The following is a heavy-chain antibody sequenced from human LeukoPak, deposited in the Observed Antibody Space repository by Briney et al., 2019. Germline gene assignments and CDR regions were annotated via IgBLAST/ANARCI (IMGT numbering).Heavy chain of an antibody. J-gene: IGHJ6*02. CDR1: GFTFSSYG. Sequence: PGGSLRLSCTVFGFTFSSYGIHWVRQAPGKGLEWVGVISYDGNNKDYADSVKGRFTISRENSKNTLFPQMNSLRTEDTAVYYCAKNELWFGESQYGMDVWGQGTTVTVSS. CDR3: AKNELWFGESQYGMDV. D-gene: IGHD3-10*01. CDR2: ISYDGNNK. V-gene: IGHV3-30*18.